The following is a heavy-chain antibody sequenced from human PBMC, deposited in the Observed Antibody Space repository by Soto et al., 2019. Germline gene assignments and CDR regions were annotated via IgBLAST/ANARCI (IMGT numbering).Heavy chain of an antibody. J-gene: IGHJ6*02. CDR3: ASSLSSRHSPRYYYYYGMDV. Sequence: QVQLQQWGAGLLKPSETLSLTCAVYGGSFSGYYWSWIRQPPGKGLEWIGEINHSGSTNYNPSLKRRGTISVDTSKNQFSLQLSSVTAADSAVYYCASSLSSRHSPRYYYYYGMDVWGQGTTVTVSS. CDR2: INHSGST. CDR1: GGSFSGYY. D-gene: IGHD6-13*01. V-gene: IGHV4-34*01.